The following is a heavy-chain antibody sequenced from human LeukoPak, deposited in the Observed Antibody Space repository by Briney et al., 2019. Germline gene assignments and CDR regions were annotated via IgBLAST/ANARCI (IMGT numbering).Heavy chain of an antibody. CDR2: INWNGGGT. J-gene: IGHJ6*02. CDR1: GFTFKDYG. D-gene: IGHD1-26*01. Sequence: GGSLRLSCAATGFTFKDYGMHWVRQPPGKGQEWVASINWNGGGTDYADSVKGRFAISRDNAKNSLYLQLSSLRPEDTGLYYCAKHMRATNTYSFFGLDVWGQGTTVTVSS. CDR3: AKHMRATNTYSFFGLDV. V-gene: IGHV3-9*01.